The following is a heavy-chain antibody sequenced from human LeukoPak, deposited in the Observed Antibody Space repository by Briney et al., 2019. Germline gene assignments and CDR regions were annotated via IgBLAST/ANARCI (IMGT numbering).Heavy chain of an antibody. D-gene: IGHD2-8*01. CDR3: AKDSYSHNGIYDALDI. J-gene: IGHJ3*02. V-gene: IGHV3-23*01. CDR2: IGGGPV. CDR1: GFTFRVYA. Sequence: GGSLRLSCAASGFTFRVYAMTWVRQAPGKGLEWVSGIGGGPVYYADSVKGRFTISRDDSKNTLFLQMNSLRADDTAIYYCAKDSYSHNGIYDALDIWGQETMVTVSS.